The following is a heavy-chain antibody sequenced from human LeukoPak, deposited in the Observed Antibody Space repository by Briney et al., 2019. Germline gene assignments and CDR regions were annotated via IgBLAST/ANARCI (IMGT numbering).Heavy chain of an antibody. V-gene: IGHV3-7*01. J-gene: IGHJ4*02. Sequence: GGSLRLSCRASGFTFSRHWMTWVRQAPGKGLEWVANIKEDGSEKYYVDSLNGRVLISRDNAKTSLYLQLNNLRVEDTAVYYCAREWDSEWGGTCFDNWGLGTLVTVSS. D-gene: IGHD1-26*01. CDR3: AREWDSEWGGTCFDN. CDR2: IKEDGSEK. CDR1: GFTFSRHW.